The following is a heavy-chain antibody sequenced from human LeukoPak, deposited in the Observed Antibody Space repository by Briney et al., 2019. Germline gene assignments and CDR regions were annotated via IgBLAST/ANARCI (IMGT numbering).Heavy chain of an antibody. Sequence: GGSLRLSCAASGFTVSTVYMTWVRQAPGNGLEWVSVIYGGPTAFYADSVKDRFTISRDNPKNTLNLQMNSLRAEDTAVYYCAREIGQLGGAFDIWGQGTMVTVSS. D-gene: IGHD7-27*01. CDR3: AREIGQLGGAFDI. J-gene: IGHJ3*02. V-gene: IGHV3-53*01. CDR2: IYGGPTA. CDR1: GFTVSTVY.